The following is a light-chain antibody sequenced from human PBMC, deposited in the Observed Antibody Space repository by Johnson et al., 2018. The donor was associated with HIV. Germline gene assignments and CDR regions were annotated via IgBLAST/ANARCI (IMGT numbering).Light chain of an antibody. CDR2: DNN. J-gene: IGLJ1*01. CDR1: SSNIGNSY. CDR3: GTWDSSLSRGG. V-gene: IGLV1-51*01. Sequence: QSVLTQPPSVSAAPGQKVTISCSGSSSNIGNSYVSWYQQLPGTAPKLLIYDNNKRPSGIPDRFSGSKSGTSATLGITGLQTGDEADYYCGTWDSSLSRGGFGTGTKVTVL.